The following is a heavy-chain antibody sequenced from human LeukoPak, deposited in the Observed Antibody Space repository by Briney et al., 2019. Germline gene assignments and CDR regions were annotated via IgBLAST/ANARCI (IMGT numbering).Heavy chain of an antibody. D-gene: IGHD2-2*01. J-gene: IGHJ6*03. V-gene: IGHV3-53*01. CDR2: IYTGGST. Sequence: GGSLRLSCAAPGFTVSSNYMSWVRQAPGRGLEWVSVIYTGGSTYYADSVKGRFTISRDNSKNTLYLQMNSLRAEDTAVYYCARIPAAMLRDYYYMDVWGKGTTVTVSS. CDR1: GFTVSSNY. CDR3: ARIPAAMLRDYYYMDV.